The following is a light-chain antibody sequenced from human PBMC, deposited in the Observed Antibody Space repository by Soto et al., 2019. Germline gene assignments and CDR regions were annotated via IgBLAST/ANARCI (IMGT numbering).Light chain of an antibody. CDR3: QQRSNWTHLT. J-gene: IGKJ5*01. CDR1: QSVNSY. CDR2: GAS. V-gene: IGKV3-11*01. Sequence: EIVLTQSPATLSFSPGERATLSCRASQSVNSYLAWYQHKPGQAPRLLIYGASNRATGIPARFSGSGSGTDFTLTISSLEPEDFAVYYCQQRSNWTHLTCDQGTRLEIK.